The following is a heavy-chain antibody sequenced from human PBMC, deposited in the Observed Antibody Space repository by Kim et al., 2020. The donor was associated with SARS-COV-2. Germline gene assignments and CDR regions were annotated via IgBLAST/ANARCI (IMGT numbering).Heavy chain of an antibody. CDR2: IYYSGST. CDR1: GGSISSSSYY. J-gene: IGHJ5*02. Sequence: SETLSLTCTVSGGSISSSSYYWGWIRQPPGKGLEWIGSIYYSGSTYYNPSLKSRVTISVDTSKNQFSLKLSSVTAADTAVYYCARLLISELDPWGQGTLVTVSS. D-gene: IGHD2-21*01. V-gene: IGHV4-39*07. CDR3: ARLLISELDP.